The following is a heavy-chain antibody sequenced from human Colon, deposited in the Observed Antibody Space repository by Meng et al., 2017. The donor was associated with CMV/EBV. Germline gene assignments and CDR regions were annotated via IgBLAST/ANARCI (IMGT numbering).Heavy chain of an antibody. CDR1: GGSFRGYY. J-gene: IGHJ6*02. V-gene: IGHV4-34*01. CDR2: INHSGST. CDR3: ARGDCSSTSCYFPDDYYYYGMDV. Sequence: SETLSLTCAVSGGSFRGYYWSWIRQPPGKGLEWIGEINHSGSTNYNPSLKSRVTISVDTSKNQFSLKLSSVTAADTAVYYCARGDCSSTSCYFPDDYYYYGMDVWGQGTTVTVSS. D-gene: IGHD2-2*01.